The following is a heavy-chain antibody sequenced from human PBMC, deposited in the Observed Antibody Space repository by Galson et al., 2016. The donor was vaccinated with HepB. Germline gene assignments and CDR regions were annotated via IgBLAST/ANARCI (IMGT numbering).Heavy chain of an antibody. J-gene: IGHJ4*01. CDR3: AKTMEVVVVPAARQVFDY. D-gene: IGHD2-2*01. Sequence: SEKVSCKASGYTFTLYGISWVRQAPGQGLEGMGWISAYRGNQNYAPKFQGRVTMTTDTSTSTAYMEVRRLRSDDTAVYYCAKTMEVVVVPAARQVFDYWGHGTLVTVSS. CDR2: ISAYRGNQ. CDR1: GYTFTLYG. V-gene: IGHV1-18*01.